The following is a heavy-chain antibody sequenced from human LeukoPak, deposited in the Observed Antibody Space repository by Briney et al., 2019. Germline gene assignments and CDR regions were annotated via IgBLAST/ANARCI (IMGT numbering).Heavy chain of an antibody. V-gene: IGHV1-69*01. CDR1: GGTFSSYA. J-gene: IGHJ4*02. CDR3: ARDFANTIYYFDY. CDR2: IIPIFGTA. Sequence: GASVKVSCKASGGTFSSYAISWVRQAPGQGLEWMGGIIPIFGTANYAQKFQGRVTITADESTSTAYMELSSLRSEDTAVYYCARDFANTIYYFDYWGQGTLVTVSS. D-gene: IGHD3-10*01.